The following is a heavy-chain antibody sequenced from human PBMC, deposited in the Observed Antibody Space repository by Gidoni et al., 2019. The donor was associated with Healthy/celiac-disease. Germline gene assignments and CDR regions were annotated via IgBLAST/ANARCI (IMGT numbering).Heavy chain of an antibody. CDR1: GFTFSSYS. CDR2: ISSSSSYI. V-gene: IGHV3-21*01. D-gene: IGHD5-18*01. J-gene: IGHJ3*02. Sequence: EVQLVESGGGLVKPGGSLRLSCAASGFTFSSYSMNWVRQAPGKGLEWVSSISSSSSYIYYADSVKGRFTISRDNAKNSLYLQMNSLRAEDTAVYYCARDRPGIQLWRDAFDIWGQGTMVTVSS. CDR3: ARDRPGIQLWRDAFDI.